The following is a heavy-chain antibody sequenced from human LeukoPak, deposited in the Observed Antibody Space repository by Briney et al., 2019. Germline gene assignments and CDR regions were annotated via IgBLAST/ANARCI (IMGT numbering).Heavy chain of an antibody. CDR2: SSNGANTI. Sequence: GGSLRLSCAASGFTFSDFYMTWIRQAPGKGLEWVSYSSNGANTIYYADSVKGRFTISRDNAKNSLYLHMNSLRAEDTAVYYCARDGMGAYDAFDIWGQGTMVTVSS. V-gene: IGHV3-11*04. J-gene: IGHJ3*02. D-gene: IGHD1-26*01. CDR1: GFTFSDFY. CDR3: ARDGMGAYDAFDI.